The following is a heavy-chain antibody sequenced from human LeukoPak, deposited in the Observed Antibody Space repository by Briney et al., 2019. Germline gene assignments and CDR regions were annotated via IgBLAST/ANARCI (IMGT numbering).Heavy chain of an antibody. CDR3: ARADYYGSGSYFDY. D-gene: IGHD3-10*01. V-gene: IGHV4-31*03. CDR1: GGSISSGGYY. CDR2: IYYSGST. Sequence: SSQTLSLTCTVSGGSISSGGYYWSWIRQHPGRGLEWIGYIYYSGSTYYNPSLKSRVTISVDTSKNQFSLKLSSVTAADTAVYYCARADYYGSGSYFDYWGQGTLVTVSS. J-gene: IGHJ4*02.